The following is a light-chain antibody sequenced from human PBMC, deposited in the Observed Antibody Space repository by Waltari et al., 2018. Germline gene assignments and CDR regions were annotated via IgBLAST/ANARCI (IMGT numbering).Light chain of an antibody. CDR1: SSDVGGYNY. CDR3: NSYTSSSTWV. Sequence: QSALTQPASVSGSPGQSITISCTGTSSDVGGYNYVSWYQQHPGKAPKLMIFDVSKRPSGVSNRVSGSKSGSTASLTISGLQAEDEADFYCNSYTSSSTWVCGGGTKLTVL. V-gene: IGLV2-14*01. J-gene: IGLJ3*02. CDR2: DVS.